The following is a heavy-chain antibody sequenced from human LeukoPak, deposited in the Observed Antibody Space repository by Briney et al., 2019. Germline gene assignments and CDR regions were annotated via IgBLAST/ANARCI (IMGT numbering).Heavy chain of an antibody. Sequence: GESLKISCKGSGYSFTSYWIGWVRQMPGKGLEWMGIIYPGDSDTRYSPSFQGQVTISADKSISTAYLQWSSLKASATAMYYCARRVRCSGGSCSYYFAYWGQGTLVTVSS. D-gene: IGHD2-15*01. CDR1: GYSFTSYW. CDR3: ARRVRCSGGSCSYYFAY. V-gene: IGHV5-51*01. CDR2: IYPGDSDT. J-gene: IGHJ4*02.